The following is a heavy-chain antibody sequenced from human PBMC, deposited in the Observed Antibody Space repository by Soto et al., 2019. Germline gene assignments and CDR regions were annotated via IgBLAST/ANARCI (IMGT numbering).Heavy chain of an antibody. Sequence: GGSLRLSCAASGFTFSSYSMNWVRQAPGKGLEWVSSISSSSSYIYYADSVKGRFTISRDNAKNSLYLQMNSLRAEDTAVYYCARVQGPSILSPAMGVPPYGMDVWGQGTTVTVSS. CDR3: ARVQGPSILSPAMGVPPYGMDV. D-gene: IGHD2-2*01. J-gene: IGHJ6*02. V-gene: IGHV3-21*01. CDR2: ISSSSSYI. CDR1: GFTFSSYS.